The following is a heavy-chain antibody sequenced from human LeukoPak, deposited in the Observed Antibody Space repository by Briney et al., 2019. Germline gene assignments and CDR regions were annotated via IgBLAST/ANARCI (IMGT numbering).Heavy chain of an antibody. J-gene: IGHJ4*02. D-gene: IGHD4-17*01. Sequence: NPSETLSLTCTVSGGSISSSSYFWGWIRQPPGKGLEWIGSMYNSESTYYNPSLKNRVTISVDTSKNQFSLKLNSVTAADTAVYYCARAGYGDSDFDYWGQGTLVTVSS. CDR2: MYNSEST. CDR1: GGSISSSSYF. V-gene: IGHV4-39*07. CDR3: ARAGYGDSDFDY.